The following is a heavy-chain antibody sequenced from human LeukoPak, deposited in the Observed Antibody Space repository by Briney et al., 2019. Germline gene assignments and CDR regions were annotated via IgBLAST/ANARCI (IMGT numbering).Heavy chain of an antibody. CDR3: AYDIAAAGNYYYYYMDV. D-gene: IGHD6-13*01. Sequence: SVKVSCKASGGTFSSYAISWVRQAPGQGLEWMGGIIPIFGTANYAQKFQGRVTITADESTSTAYMELSNLRSEDTAVYYCAYDIAAAGNYYYYYMDVWGKGTTVTVSS. V-gene: IGHV1-69*13. J-gene: IGHJ6*03. CDR2: IIPIFGTA. CDR1: GGTFSSYA.